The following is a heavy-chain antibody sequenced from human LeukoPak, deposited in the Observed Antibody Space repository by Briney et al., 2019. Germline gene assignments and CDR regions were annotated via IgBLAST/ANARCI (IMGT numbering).Heavy chain of an antibody. J-gene: IGHJ4*02. CDR3: ATDRRRDGYNYFDY. D-gene: IGHD5-24*01. Sequence: GGSLRLSCAASGFTFSSYGMHWVRQAPGKGLEWVAVISYDGSNKYYADFVKGRFTISRDNSKNTLYLQMNSLRAEDTAVYYCATDRRRDGYNYFDYWGQGTLVTVSS. CDR1: GFTFSSYG. CDR2: ISYDGSNK. V-gene: IGHV3-30*03.